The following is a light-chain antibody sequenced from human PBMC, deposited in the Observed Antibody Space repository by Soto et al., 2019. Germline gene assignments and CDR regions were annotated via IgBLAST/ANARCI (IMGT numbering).Light chain of an antibody. CDR3: LQRSGWKCK. CDR1: QSVSSY. J-gene: IGKJ1*01. Sequence: EIVLTQSPATLSLSPGERATLSCRASQSVSSYLAWYQQKPGQAPRLLIYDASNRATDIPARFSGSGSGTDFTLTIGSLEPEDFAVYYCLQRSGWKCKFGQGTQVEIK. CDR2: DAS. V-gene: IGKV3-11*01.